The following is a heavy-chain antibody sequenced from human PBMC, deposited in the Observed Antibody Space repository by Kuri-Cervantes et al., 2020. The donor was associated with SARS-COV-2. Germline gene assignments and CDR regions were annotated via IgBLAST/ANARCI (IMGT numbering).Heavy chain of an antibody. Sequence: ASVKVFCKASGYTFTNYYVHWVRQAPGQGLEWMGWINPRSGGTKSAQKFQGRVTMTRDTSITTAYLEMNSLTSDDTAVYYCARLRQLEEGYWGQGTLVTVSS. D-gene: IGHD1-1*01. CDR3: ARLRQLEEGY. CDR2: INPRSGGT. CDR1: GYTFTNYY. V-gene: IGHV1-2*02. J-gene: IGHJ4*02.